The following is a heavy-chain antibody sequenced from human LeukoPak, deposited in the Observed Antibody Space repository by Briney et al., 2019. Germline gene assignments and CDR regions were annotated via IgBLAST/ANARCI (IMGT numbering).Heavy chain of an antibody. CDR2: INQGGSVQ. CDR1: GFTFRSYW. J-gene: IGHJ4*02. D-gene: IGHD5-12*01. V-gene: IGHV3-7*01. Sequence: GGSLRLSCAASGFTFRSYWMSWVRQAPGKGLEWVANINQGGSVQYYMDSVKGRFTISRDDAKNSLYAQMNSLRDEDTAVYYCARVEYSGWNLEYWGQGTLVTVSS. CDR3: ARVEYSGWNLEY.